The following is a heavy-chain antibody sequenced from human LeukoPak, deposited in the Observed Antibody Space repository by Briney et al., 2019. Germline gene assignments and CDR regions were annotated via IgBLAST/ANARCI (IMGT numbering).Heavy chain of an antibody. D-gene: IGHD3-10*01. CDR3: ATGLYYYGSGSYYIDY. J-gene: IGHJ4*02. CDR1: GYTLTELS. CDR2: FDPEDGET. Sequence: ASVKVSCKVSGYTLTELSMHWVRQAPGKGLEWMGGFDPEDGETIYAQKFQGRVTMTEDTSTDTAYMELSSLRSGDTAVYYCATGLYYYGSGSYYIDYWGQGTLVTVSS. V-gene: IGHV1-24*01.